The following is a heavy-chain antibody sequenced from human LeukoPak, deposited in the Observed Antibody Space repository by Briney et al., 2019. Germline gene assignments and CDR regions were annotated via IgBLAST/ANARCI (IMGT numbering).Heavy chain of an antibody. V-gene: IGHV1-2*02. CDR1: GYTFTGYY. CDR2: INPKSGGT. J-gene: IGHJ4*02. D-gene: IGHD3-10*01. CDR3: ARDRITMVRGVKTISDY. Sequence: ASVKVSCKSSGYTFTGYYVHWVRQAPGQGLEWMGWINPKSGGTSPAQKFQGRVTMTRDTSINTAYMELSSLTSDDTAVYYCARDRITMVRGVKTISDYWSQGTLVTVSS.